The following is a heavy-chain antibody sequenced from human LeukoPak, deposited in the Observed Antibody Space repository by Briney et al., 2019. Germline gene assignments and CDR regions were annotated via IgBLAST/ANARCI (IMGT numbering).Heavy chain of an antibody. J-gene: IGHJ4*02. V-gene: IGHV3-23*01. CDR1: GFSFSSYA. CDR3: AKDLALGIVVVPAAPFDY. D-gene: IGHD2-2*03. CDR2: ISGSGGST. Sequence: PGGSLRLSCAASGFSFSSYAMSWVRQAPGKGLEWVSAISGSGGSTYYADSVKGRFTISRDNSKNTLYLRMNSLRAEDTAVYYCAKDLALGIVVVPAAPFDYWGQGTLVTVSS.